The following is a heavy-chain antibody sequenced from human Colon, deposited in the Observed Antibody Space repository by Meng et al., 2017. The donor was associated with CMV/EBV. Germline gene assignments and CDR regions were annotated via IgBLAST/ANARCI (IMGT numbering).Heavy chain of an antibody. CDR1: GYTFVNYG. J-gene: IGHJ6*02. V-gene: IGHV1-18*01. Sequence: QVSLVQSGTGGKKPGASVMVSCXTSGYTFVNYGVSWVRQAPGQGLEWVAFTRVHDTYRDYAQKFRGRVTMTTDTSTSTAYVELRSLKSDDTAVYYCARRMDDLRYYGMDVWGQGTTVTVSS. D-gene: IGHD2-2*03. CDR3: ARRMDDLRYYGMDV. CDR2: TRVHDTYR.